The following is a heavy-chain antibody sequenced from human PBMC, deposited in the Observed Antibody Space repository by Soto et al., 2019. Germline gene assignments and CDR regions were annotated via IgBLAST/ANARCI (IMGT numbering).Heavy chain of an antibody. J-gene: IGHJ5*02. CDR2: IYYTGST. CDR1: GDSIKHYY. V-gene: IGHV4-59*01. Sequence: PSETLSLTRTVSGDSIKHYYWSWIRQPPGARLEGIGYIYYTGSTTYNPSLESRVTMSVDTSKNQFSLKLSSVNAADTAVYYCAKSRRTEEEGFTLDPWGRGTLVTVSS. CDR3: AKSRRTEEEGFTLDP. D-gene: IGHD1-1*01.